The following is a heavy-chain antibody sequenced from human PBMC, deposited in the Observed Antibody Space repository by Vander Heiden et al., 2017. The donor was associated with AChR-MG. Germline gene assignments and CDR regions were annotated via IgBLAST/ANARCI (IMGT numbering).Heavy chain of an antibody. Sequence: EVQLVESGGGLVQPGRSLRLSCTASGFTFGDYAMSWFRQAPGKGLEWVGFIRSKAYGGTTEYAASVKGRFTISRDDSKSIAYLQMNSLKTEDTAVYYCTRDGSFITGTPFDYWGQGTLVTVSS. CDR3: TRDGSFITGTPFDY. D-gene: IGHD1-20*01. CDR2: IRSKAYGGTT. V-gene: IGHV3-49*03. J-gene: IGHJ4*02. CDR1: GFTFGDYA.